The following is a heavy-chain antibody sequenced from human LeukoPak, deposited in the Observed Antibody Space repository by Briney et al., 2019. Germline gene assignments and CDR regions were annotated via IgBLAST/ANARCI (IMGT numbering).Heavy chain of an antibody. CDR1: GYTFTSYD. J-gene: IGHJ1*01. CDR3: ARSGQQLGSFQH. Sequence: GASVKVSCKASGYTFTSYDINWVRQATGQGLEWMGWMNPNSGNTGYAQKFQGRVTMTRNTSISTAYMELSSLRSEDTAVYYCARSGQQLGSFQHWGQGTLVTVSS. D-gene: IGHD6-13*01. CDR2: MNPNSGNT. V-gene: IGHV1-8*01.